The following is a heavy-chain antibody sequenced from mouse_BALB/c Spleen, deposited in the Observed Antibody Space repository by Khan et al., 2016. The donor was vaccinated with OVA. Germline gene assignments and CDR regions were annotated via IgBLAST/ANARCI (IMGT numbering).Heavy chain of an antibody. Sequence: EVMLVESGGDLVKPGGSLKLSCAASGFTFSTYGMSWVRQTPEKRLEWVATISTGGTYTYYPDSVKGRFTIPRDHAKNTLYLQLSSLKSEDTAIYYCSRLAYYYNSEGFAYWGQGTLVTVSA. D-gene: IGHD1-1*01. J-gene: IGHJ3*01. CDR2: ISTGGTYT. CDR3: SRLAYYYNSEGFAY. V-gene: IGHV5-6*01. CDR1: GFTFSTYG.